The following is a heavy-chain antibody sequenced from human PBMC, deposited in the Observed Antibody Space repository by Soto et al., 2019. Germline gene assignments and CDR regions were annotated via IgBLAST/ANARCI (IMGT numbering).Heavy chain of an antibody. J-gene: IGHJ4*02. CDR2: ISADGGKT. D-gene: IGHD6-6*01. V-gene: IGHV3-23*01. CDR3: ATHRGSSPISSFDF. CDR1: GFPFTHYD. Sequence: GGSLRLSCAASGFPFTHYDMTWVRQAPGKGLEWVAAISADGGKTYYADSVKGRFTISRDNSKNTSYLQMNSLRAEDTAVFYCATHRGSSPISSFDFWGQGTLVTVSS.